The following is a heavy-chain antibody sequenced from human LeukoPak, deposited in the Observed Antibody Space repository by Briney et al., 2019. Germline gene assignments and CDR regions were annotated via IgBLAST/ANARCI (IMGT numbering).Heavy chain of an antibody. CDR1: GYSFTSNY. Sequence: ASVKVSCKASGYSFTSNYIHWVRQAPGQGLEWMGMIYPRDGSTSYAQKFQGRVTVTRDTSTSTVHIELSGLRSEDTAVYYCARDQEAFDYWGQGTLVTVSS. CDR2: IYPRDGST. CDR3: ARDQEAFDY. V-gene: IGHV1-46*01. J-gene: IGHJ4*02.